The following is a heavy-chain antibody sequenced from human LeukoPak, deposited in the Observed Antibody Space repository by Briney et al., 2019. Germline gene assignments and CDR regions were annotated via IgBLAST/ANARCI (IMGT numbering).Heavy chain of an antibody. CDR1: GFTFSSYS. V-gene: IGHV3-21*01. CDR3: ARDPGYSYAMDF. J-gene: IGHJ4*02. CDR2: ISSSSSYI. D-gene: IGHD5-18*01. Sequence: GGSLRLSCAASGFTFSSYSMNWVRQAPGKGLEWVSSISSSSSYIYYADSVKGRFTISRDNAKNSLYLQMNSLRAEDTAVYYCARDPGYSYAMDFWGRGTLVTVSS.